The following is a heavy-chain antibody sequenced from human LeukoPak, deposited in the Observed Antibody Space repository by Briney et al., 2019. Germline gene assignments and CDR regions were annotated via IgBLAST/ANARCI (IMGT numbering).Heavy chain of an antibody. Sequence: ASVKVSCKASGYTFTGYYMHWVRQAPGQGLEWMGWINPNSGGTNYAQKFQGRVTVTRDTSISTAYMELSRLRSDDTAVYYCARGQMATITCFDYWGQGTLVTVSS. J-gene: IGHJ4*02. V-gene: IGHV1-2*02. D-gene: IGHD5-24*01. CDR1: GYTFTGYY. CDR2: INPNSGGT. CDR3: ARGQMATITCFDY.